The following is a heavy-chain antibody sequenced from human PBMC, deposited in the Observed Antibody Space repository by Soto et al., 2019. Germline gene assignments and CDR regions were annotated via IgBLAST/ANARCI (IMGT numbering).Heavy chain of an antibody. D-gene: IGHD2-2*01. CDR1: GYTFTGHY. Sequence: QVQLVQSGAEVKKPGASVKVSCKASGYTFTGHYIHWVRQAPGQGLEWMGWINPISGDTEYAQKFQGRLTMTRDTSISTAYMDLRSLISDDTAVYYCARVRRSPYAMDVWGQGTTVTVSS. CDR3: ARVRRSPYAMDV. CDR2: INPISGDT. V-gene: IGHV1-2*02. J-gene: IGHJ6*02.